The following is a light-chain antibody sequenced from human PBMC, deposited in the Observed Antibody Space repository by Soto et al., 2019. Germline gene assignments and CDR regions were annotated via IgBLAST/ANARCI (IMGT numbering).Light chain of an antibody. V-gene: IGKV3-11*01. Sequence: EIVLTQSPATLSLSPGERATLSCRASQSVSSYLAWYQQKPGQAPRLLIYDASNRATGIPARFSGSGSGTDFTLTISSLEPEDFAVYYCQKRSNWQTFGQRTKVEIK. CDR2: DAS. J-gene: IGKJ1*01. CDR1: QSVSSY. CDR3: QKRSNWQT.